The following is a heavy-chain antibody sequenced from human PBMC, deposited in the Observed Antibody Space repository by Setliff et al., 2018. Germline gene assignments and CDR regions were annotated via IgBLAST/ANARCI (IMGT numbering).Heavy chain of an antibody. CDR3: ARGIVVVPAALDV. CDR2: IWDDGGNK. CDR1: GFTFSTYR. D-gene: IGHD2-2*01. V-gene: IGHV3-33*08. Sequence: GESLRLSCAASGFTFSTYRMHWVRQAPGKGLEWVAVIWDDGGNKYHADSVKGRFTISRDNSKNTLYLQMNSLRAEDTAVYYCARGIVVVPAALDVWGKGTTVTVSS. J-gene: IGHJ6*04.